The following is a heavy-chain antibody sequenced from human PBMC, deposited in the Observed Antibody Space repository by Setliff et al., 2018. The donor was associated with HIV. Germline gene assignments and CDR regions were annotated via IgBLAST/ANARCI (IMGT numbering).Heavy chain of an antibody. V-gene: IGHV1-69*10. CDR1: GGTFSSYA. D-gene: IGHD3-16*01. J-gene: IGHJ6*02. CDR2: IIPILGIA. Sequence: SVKVSCKASGGTFSSYAISWVRQAPGQGLEWMGGIIPILGIANYAQKFQGRVTITADESTSTAYMELSSLRSEDTAVYYCARGRGIGDYGMDVWGQGTTVTVSS. CDR3: ARGRGIGDYGMDV.